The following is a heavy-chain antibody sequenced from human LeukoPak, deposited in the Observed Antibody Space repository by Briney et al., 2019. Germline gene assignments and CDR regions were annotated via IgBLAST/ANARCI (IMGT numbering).Heavy chain of an antibody. CDR3: AKEEGSGWGLFDY. Sequence: GGSLRLSCAASGFTFSNYAMNWVRQAPGKGLEWVSAISDSGGTTHYSDSVKGRFTISRDNSKNTLYLQMNSLRAEDTAVYYCAKEEGSGWGLFDYWGQGTLVTVSS. CDR1: GFTFSNYA. D-gene: IGHD6-19*01. CDR2: ISDSGGTT. J-gene: IGHJ4*02. V-gene: IGHV3-23*01.